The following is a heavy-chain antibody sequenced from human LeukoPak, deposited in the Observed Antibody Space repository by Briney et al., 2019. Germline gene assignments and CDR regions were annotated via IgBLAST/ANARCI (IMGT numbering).Heavy chain of an antibody. V-gene: IGHV4-34*01. CDR1: GGSFSGYY. CDR3: ARVMVRGVIIIFSNYYMDV. J-gene: IGHJ6*03. CDR2: INHSGST. D-gene: IGHD3-10*01. Sequence: SETLSLTCAVYGGSFSGYYWSRIRQPPGKGLEWIGEINHSGSTNYNPSLKSRVTISVDTSKNQFSLKLSSVTAADTAVYYCARVMVRGVIIIFSNYYMDVWGKGTTVTVSS.